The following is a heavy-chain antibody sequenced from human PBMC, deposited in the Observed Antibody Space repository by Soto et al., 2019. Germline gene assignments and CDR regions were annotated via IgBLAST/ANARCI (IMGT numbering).Heavy chain of an antibody. Sequence: QVHLQESGPGLVKPSGTLSLTCAVFGGSVSGGDWWSWVRQPPGMGLEWIGDIYSGSTNYNPSLKSRVTISVDQSKNQLSLTLTSVTAADTAVYYCTRDPGLPNGDPDWGQGTLVTVSS. V-gene: IGHV4-4*02. CDR1: GGSVSGGDW. CDR3: TRDPGLPNGDPD. J-gene: IGHJ4*02. D-gene: IGHD2-15*01. CDR2: IYSGST.